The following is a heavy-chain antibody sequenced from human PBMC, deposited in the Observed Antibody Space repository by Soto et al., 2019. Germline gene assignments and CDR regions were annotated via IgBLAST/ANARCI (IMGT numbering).Heavy chain of an antibody. CDR2: IKEDGSEK. D-gene: IGHD1-26*01. CDR3: ARDFGGP. J-gene: IGHJ5*02. V-gene: IGHV3-7*05. CDR1: GFTFSSYW. Sequence: EVQLMESGGGLVQPGGSLRLSCTASGFTFSSYWMNWVRQAPGKGLEWVGSIKEDGSEKFYVDSVKGRFTISRDNAKNSLYLDMNSLRVEDTAIYFCARDFGGPWGQGTLVTVSS.